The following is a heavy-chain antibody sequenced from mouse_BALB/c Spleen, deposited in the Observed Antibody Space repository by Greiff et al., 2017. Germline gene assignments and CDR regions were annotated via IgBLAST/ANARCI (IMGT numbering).Heavy chain of an antibody. V-gene: IGHV5-12-1*01. J-gene: IGHJ3*01. Sequence: EVMLVESGGGLVKPGGSLKLSCAASGFAFSSYDMSWVRQTPEKRLEWVAYISSGGGSTYYPDTVKGRFTISRDNAKNTLYLQMSSLKSEDTAMYYCARRGGGYDSFAYWGQGTLVTVSA. CDR1: GFAFSSYD. CDR3: ARRGGGYDSFAY. D-gene: IGHD2-2*01. CDR2: ISSGGGST.